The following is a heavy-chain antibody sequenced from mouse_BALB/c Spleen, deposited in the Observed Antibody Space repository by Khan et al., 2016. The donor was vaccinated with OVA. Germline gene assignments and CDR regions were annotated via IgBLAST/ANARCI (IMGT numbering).Heavy chain of an antibody. CDR1: GYTFINYW. J-gene: IGHJ2*01. Sequence: VQLQQSGAELAKPGASVKMSCKASGYTFINYWILWVKQRPGQGLEWIGYINPSTGYTEYNQNFKDKATLTADKSSSTASMQLSSLTSEDSAVYYCARRGRRWDFDYWGQGTTLTVSS. D-gene: IGHD1-1*01. CDR2: INPSTGYT. V-gene: IGHV1-7*01. CDR3: ARRGRRWDFDY.